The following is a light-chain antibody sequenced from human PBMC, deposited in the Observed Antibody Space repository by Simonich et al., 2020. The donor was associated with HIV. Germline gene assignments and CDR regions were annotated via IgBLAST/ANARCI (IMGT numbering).Light chain of an antibody. CDR2: KAS. Sequence: DIQMTQSSSILSASVGDRVTITCRASQSISSWLAWYQQKPGKAPKLLIYKASSLESGVPSRFSGSGSGTEFTLTISSLQPDDFATYYCQQYNSYPWTFGQGTKLEIK. J-gene: IGKJ1*01. CDR3: QQYNSYPWT. CDR1: QSISSW. V-gene: IGKV1-5*03.